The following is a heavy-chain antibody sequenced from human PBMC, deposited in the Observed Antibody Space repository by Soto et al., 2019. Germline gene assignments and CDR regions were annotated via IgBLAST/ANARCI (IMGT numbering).Heavy chain of an antibody. J-gene: IGHJ6*02. CDR2: IWYDGSNK. D-gene: IGHD3-22*01. CDR3: ARDFGYYDSSGYYMRNYYYYGMDV. Sequence: GGSLRLSCAASGFTFSSYGMHWVRQAPGKGLEWVAVIWYDGSNKYYADSVKGRFTISRDNSKNTLYLQMNSLRAEDTAVYYCARDFGYYDSSGYYMRNYYYYGMDVWGQGTTVTVSS. V-gene: IGHV3-33*01. CDR1: GFTFSSYG.